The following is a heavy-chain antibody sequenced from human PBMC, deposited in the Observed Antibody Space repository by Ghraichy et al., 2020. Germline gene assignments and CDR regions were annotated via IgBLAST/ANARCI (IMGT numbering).Heavy chain of an antibody. CDR2: IKHSGSN. D-gene: IGHD2-2*02. V-gene: IGHV4-34*01. Sequence: SETLSLTCAVYGGSFSGYYWSWIRQPPGKGLEWIGEIKHSGSNNYNPSLKSRVTISVDTSKNQFSLKLSSVTAADTAVYYCARGPYCSSTSCYRFDYWGQGTLVTGSS. J-gene: IGHJ4*02. CDR3: ARGPYCSSTSCYRFDY. CDR1: GGSFSGYY.